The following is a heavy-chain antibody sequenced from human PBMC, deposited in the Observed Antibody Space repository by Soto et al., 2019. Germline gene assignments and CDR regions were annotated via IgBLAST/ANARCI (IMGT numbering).Heavy chain of an antibody. CDR1: GGSISSSIYY. J-gene: IGHJ4*02. Sequence: PSETLYLTCTVSGGSISSSIYYWGGIRQPPGKGLEWIGSIYYSGSTYYNPSLKSRVTISVDTSKNQFSLKLSSVTAADTAVYYCARRGYYYDSSGYPSVWYWGQGTLVTVSS. V-gene: IGHV4-39*01. CDR3: ARRGYYYDSSGYPSVWY. CDR2: IYYSGST. D-gene: IGHD3-22*01.